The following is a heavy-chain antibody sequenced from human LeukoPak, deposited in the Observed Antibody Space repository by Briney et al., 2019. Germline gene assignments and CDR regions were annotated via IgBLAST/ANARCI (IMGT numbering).Heavy chain of an antibody. Sequence: SETLSLTCTVPGGSISSYYWSSLRQPPGKGLEWIGYIYYSGSTNYNPSLKSRVTISVDTSKNQFSLKLSSVTAADTAVYYCARGRVPAAMVYWGQGTLVTVSS. J-gene: IGHJ4*02. V-gene: IGHV4-59*01. D-gene: IGHD2-2*01. CDR2: IYYSGST. CDR3: ARGRVPAAMVY. CDR1: GGSISSYY.